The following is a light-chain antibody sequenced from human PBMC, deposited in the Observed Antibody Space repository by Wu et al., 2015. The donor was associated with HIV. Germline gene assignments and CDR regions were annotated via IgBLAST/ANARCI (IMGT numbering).Light chain of an antibody. CDR3: QQHYNWPLS. J-gene: IGKJ5*01. CDR2: DAT. CDR1: RSVSGT. Sequence: EIVLTQSPATLSLSPGERATLSCRASRSVSGTLAWYQQKPGQALRLLIYDATNRATGIPARFSGSGSVTDFTLTISNPEPEDSGVYYCQQHYNWPLSFGQGTRLEIK. V-gene: IGKV3-11*01.